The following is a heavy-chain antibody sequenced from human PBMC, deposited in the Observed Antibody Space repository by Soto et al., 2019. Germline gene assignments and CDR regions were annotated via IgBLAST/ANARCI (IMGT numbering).Heavy chain of an antibody. J-gene: IGHJ5*02. CDR2: IYYRGST. D-gene: IGHD5-18*01. CDR1: GGSISSRSHY. Sequence: SETLSLTCTVSGGSISSRSHYWGWLRQPPGKGLEWIGSIYYRGSTYYNPSLKSRVTISVDTSKNQFSLKLNSVTAADTAVYYCARQEYSYGYQRWFDPWGQGTLVTVSS. V-gene: IGHV4-39*01. CDR3: ARQEYSYGYQRWFDP.